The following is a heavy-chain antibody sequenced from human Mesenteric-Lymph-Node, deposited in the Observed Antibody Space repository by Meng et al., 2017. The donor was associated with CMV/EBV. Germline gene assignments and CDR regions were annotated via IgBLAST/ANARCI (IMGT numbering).Heavy chain of an antibody. D-gene: IGHD6-13*01. CDR2: ISPYNGNT. Sequence: ASVKVSCKASDYTFTSYGISWVRQAPGQGLEWMGWISPYNGNTNYAQKLQGRVIMTTDTSTSTAYMELRSLRSDDTAVYYCARGRGIAAAGTIDIWGQGTLVTVSS. CDR1: DYTFTSYG. J-gene: IGHJ4*02. V-gene: IGHV1-18*01. CDR3: ARGRGIAAAGTIDI.